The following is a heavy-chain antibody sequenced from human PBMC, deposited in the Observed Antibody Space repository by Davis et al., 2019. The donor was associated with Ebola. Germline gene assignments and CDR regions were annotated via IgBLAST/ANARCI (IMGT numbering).Heavy chain of an antibody. CDR2: ISSSCSTI. D-gene: IGHD2-15*01. Sequence: PGGSLRLSCAASGFTFSSYEMNWVRQAPGKGLEWVSYISSSCSTIYYADSVKGRFTISRDNAKNSLYLQMNSLRAEDTAVYYCAREGYCSGGSCYSVFYYYGMDVWGQGTTVTVSS. J-gene: IGHJ6*02. CDR3: AREGYCSGGSCYSVFYYYGMDV. CDR1: GFTFSSYE. V-gene: IGHV3-48*03.